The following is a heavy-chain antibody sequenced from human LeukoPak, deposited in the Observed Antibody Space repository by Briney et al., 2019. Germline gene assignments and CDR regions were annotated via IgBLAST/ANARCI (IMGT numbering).Heavy chain of an antibody. CDR2: IKSKTDGGTT. V-gene: IGHV3-15*01. CDR3: TTDLGPGIAAVGGLLDY. D-gene: IGHD6-13*01. J-gene: IGHJ4*02. CDR1: GFTFSNAW. Sequence: PGGSLRLSCAASGFTFSNAWMSWVRQAPGKGLEWVGRIKSKTDGGTTDYAAPVKGRFTISRDDSKNTLYLQMNSLKTEDTAVYYCTTDLGPGIAAVGGLLDYWGQGTLVTVSP.